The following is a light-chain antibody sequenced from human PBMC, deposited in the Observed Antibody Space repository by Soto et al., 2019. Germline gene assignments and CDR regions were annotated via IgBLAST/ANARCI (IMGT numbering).Light chain of an antibody. J-gene: IGKJ3*01. Sequence: EIVLTQSPGTLSLSPGERATLSCRGSQSISSSYLAWYQQKPGQAPRLLIYGASSRATGIPDRFSGSGSGTDFTLTISRLEPEDFAVYYCQQYGSSPLFTFGLGTKVDIK. CDR2: GAS. V-gene: IGKV3-20*01. CDR3: QQYGSSPLFT. CDR1: QSISSSY.